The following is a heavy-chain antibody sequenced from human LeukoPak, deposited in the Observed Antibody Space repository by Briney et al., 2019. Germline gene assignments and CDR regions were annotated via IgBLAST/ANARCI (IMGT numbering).Heavy chain of an antibody. CDR3: ARASTYSSSSCWFDP. CDR1: GGSISNYY. V-gene: IGHV4-38-2*02. D-gene: IGHD6-13*01. CDR2: IYHSGST. J-gene: IGHJ5*02. Sequence: SETLSLTCTVSGGSISNYYWNWIRQPPGKGLEWIGSIYHSGSTYYNPSLKSRVTISVDTSKNQFSLKLSSVTAADTAVYYCARASTYSSSSCWFDPWGQGTLVTVSS.